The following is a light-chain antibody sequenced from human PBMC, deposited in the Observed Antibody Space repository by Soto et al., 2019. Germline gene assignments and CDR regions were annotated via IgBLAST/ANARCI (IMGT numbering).Light chain of an antibody. V-gene: IGKV1-12*01. CDR3: QQANSFPPYT. Sequence: DIQMTQSPSSVSASVGDRVTITCRASQDISSWLAWYQQKPGKAPKLLIYAASSLQSGVPSRFSGNGSGTDFTLTISSLQPEDFATYYCQQANSFPPYTFGQGTKLEIK. CDR2: AAS. CDR1: QDISSW. J-gene: IGKJ2*01.